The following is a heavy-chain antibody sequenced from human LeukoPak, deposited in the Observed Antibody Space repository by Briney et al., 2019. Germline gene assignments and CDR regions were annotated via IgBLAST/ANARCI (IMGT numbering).Heavy chain of an antibody. D-gene: IGHD2-15*01. J-gene: IGHJ4*02. Sequence: SETLSLTCTVSGGSISNYYWSWIRQPPGEGLEWIGYIFYSGSTNYNPSLKSRLTISVDTSKNQFSLKLSSVTAADTAVYYWARTPPNCSGANCYSGVTFDSWGQGTLVTVSS. CDR1: GGSISNYY. CDR3: ARTPPNCSGANCYSGVTFDS. CDR2: IFYSGST. V-gene: IGHV4-59*01.